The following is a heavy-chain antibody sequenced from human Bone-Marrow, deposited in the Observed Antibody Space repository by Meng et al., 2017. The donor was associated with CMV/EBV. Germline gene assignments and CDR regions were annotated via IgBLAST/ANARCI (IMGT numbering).Heavy chain of an antibody. CDR3: AGSSSWYYYGMDV. CDR2: IYYSGST. D-gene: IGHD6-13*01. CDR1: GGSVSSGSYY. V-gene: IGHV4-61*01. Sequence: SETLSLTCTVSGGSVSSGSYYWSWIRQPPGKGLEWIGYIYYSGSTNYNPSLKSRVTISVDTSKNQFSLKLSSVTAADTAVYYCAGSSSWYYYGMDVWGQGTTVTVSS. J-gene: IGHJ6*02.